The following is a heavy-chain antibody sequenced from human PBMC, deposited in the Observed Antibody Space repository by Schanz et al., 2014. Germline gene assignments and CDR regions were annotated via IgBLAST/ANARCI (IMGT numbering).Heavy chain of an antibody. CDR2: ISSSSSYI. Sequence: EVQLVESGGGLVQPGGSLRLSCAASGFTFSTYAMSWVRQAPGKGLEWVSAISSSSSYIYYADSVKGRFTISRDNAKISLYLQMNSLRVEDTAVYYCARDTSYGMDVWGRGTTVTVS. CDR1: GFTFSTYA. J-gene: IGHJ6*02. V-gene: IGHV3-21*01. CDR3: ARDTSYGMDV.